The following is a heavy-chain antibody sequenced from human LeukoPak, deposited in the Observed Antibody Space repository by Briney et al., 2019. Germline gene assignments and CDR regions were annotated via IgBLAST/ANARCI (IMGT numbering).Heavy chain of an antibody. CDR3: ARVGTDRYWYFDL. J-gene: IGHJ2*01. CDR1: GYSFTTYW. CDR2: IDPSDSYT. D-gene: IGHD1-1*01. Sequence: GESLKIYCKGSGYSFTTYWISWVRQMPGKGLEWMGRIDPSDSYTNYNPSFQGHVTISTDKSINTAYLQWDSLRASDTAIYYCARVGTDRYWYFDLWGRGTLVTVSS. V-gene: IGHV5-10-1*01.